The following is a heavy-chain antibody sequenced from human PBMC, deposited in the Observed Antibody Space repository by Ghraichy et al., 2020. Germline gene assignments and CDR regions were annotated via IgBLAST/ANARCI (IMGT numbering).Heavy chain of an antibody. D-gene: IGHD3-10*01. CDR2: ISYDGSNK. CDR3: AKDQFRGVFPDY. J-gene: IGHJ4*02. CDR1: GFTFSSYG. V-gene: IGHV3-30*18. Sequence: GGSLRLSCAASGFTFSSYGMHWVRQAPGKGLEWVAVISYDGSNKYYADSVKGRFTISRDNSKNTLYLQMNSLRAEDTAVYYCAKDQFRGVFPDYWGQGTLVTVSS.